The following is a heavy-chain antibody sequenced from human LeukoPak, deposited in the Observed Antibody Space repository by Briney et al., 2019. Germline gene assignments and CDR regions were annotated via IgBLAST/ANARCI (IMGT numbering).Heavy chain of an antibody. Sequence: GGSLRLSCAASGFTFSSYAMSWVRQAPGKGLEWVSAISGSGGSTYYADSVKGRFTISRDNSKNTLYLQMNSLRAEDTAVYYCAKNLVLRFLEWSRAFDIWGQGTMVTVSS. CDR3: AKNLVLRFLEWSRAFDI. CDR2: ISGSGGST. CDR1: GFTFSSYA. D-gene: IGHD3-3*01. J-gene: IGHJ3*02. V-gene: IGHV3-23*01.